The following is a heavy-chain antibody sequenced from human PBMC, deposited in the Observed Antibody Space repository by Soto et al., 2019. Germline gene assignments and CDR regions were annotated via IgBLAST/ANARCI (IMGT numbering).Heavy chain of an antibody. Sequence: SETLSLTCTVSGGSISSGGYYWSWIRQHPGKGLEWIGYIYYSGSTYYNPSLRSRVTISVDTSKNQFSLKLSSVTAADTAVYYCAREGGIVGATAADYWGQGTLVTVSS. D-gene: IGHD1-26*01. V-gene: IGHV4-31*03. CDR2: IYYSGST. CDR3: AREGGIVGATAADY. CDR1: GGSISSGGYY. J-gene: IGHJ4*02.